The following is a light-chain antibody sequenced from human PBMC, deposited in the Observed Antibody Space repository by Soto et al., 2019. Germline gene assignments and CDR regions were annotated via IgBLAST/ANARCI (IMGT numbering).Light chain of an antibody. V-gene: IGLV2-14*03. CDR1: SSDVGGYNH. J-gene: IGLJ1*01. CDR3: SSFTTTSTHV. CDR2: EVA. Sequence: QSVLTQPASVTGSPGQSITISCTGTSSDVGGYNHVSWYQQHPGTAPKLILYEVANRPSGVSDRFSGSKSVNTASLTISGLQPQDEAEYFCSSFTTTSTHVFGTGTKVTVL.